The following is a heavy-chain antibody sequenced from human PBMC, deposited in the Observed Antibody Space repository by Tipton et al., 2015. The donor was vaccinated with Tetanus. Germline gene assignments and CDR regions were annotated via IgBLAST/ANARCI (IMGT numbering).Heavy chain of an antibody. CDR1: GGSINSGGYY. J-gene: IGHJ4*02. Sequence: TLSLTCTVSGGSINSGGYYWSWIRQHPGKGLEWIGYIYYSGSTYYNLSLKSRVTISVDTSKNQFSLKLSSVTAADTAVYYCARERGNFAVAAGSDYWGQGTLVTVSS. CDR3: ARERGNFAVAAGSDY. D-gene: IGHD3-3*01. V-gene: IGHV4-31*03. CDR2: IYYSGST.